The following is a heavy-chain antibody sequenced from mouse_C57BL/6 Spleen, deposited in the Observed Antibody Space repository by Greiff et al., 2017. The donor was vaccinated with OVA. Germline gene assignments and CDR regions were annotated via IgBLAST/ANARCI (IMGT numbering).Heavy chain of an antibody. J-gene: IGHJ2*01. D-gene: IGHD1-1*01. CDR3: APITTEYYFDY. CDR2: IYPGDGDT. Sequence: VQLQQSGPELVKPGASVKISCKASGYAFSSSWMNWVKQRPGKGLEWIGRIYPGDGDTNYNGKFKGKATLTADKSSSTAYMQLSSLTSEDSAVYFCAPITTEYYFDYWGQGTTLTVSS. V-gene: IGHV1-82*01. CDR1: GYAFSSSW.